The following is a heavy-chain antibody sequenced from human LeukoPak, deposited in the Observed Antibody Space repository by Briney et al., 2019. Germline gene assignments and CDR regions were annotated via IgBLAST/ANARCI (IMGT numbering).Heavy chain of an antibody. Sequence: HPGGSLRLSCAASGFSVSINYMSWVRQAPGTGLEWVSVIYSGGSTYYADSVKGRFTISRDNSMNTLYLQMNSLRAEDTAVYYCANRYDFWPFDYWGQGTLVTVSS. CDR2: IYSGGST. J-gene: IGHJ4*02. D-gene: IGHD3-3*01. V-gene: IGHV3-66*01. CDR1: GFSVSINY. CDR3: ANRYDFWPFDY.